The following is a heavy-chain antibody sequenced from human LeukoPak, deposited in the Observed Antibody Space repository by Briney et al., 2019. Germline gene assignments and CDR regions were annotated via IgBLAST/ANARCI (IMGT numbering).Heavy chain of an antibody. D-gene: IGHD3-9*01. Sequence: PGGSLRLSCAASGFTFSSYAMSWVRQAPGKGLEWVSAISGSGGSTYYADSVKGRFTISRDNSKNTLYLQMNSLRAEDTAVYYCARDTYYDILTGYYLSDAFDIWGQGTMVTVSS. CDR1: GFTFSSYA. J-gene: IGHJ3*02. CDR2: ISGSGGST. V-gene: IGHV3-23*01. CDR3: ARDTYYDILTGYYLSDAFDI.